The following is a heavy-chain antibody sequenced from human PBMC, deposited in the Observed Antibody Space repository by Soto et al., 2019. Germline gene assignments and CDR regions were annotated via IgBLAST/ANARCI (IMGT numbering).Heavy chain of an antibody. CDR3: ARDSSSGVDY. CDR2: IYYSGST. V-gene: IGHV4-59*01. J-gene: IGHJ4*02. CDR1: GGSFSGYY. Sequence: SETLSLTCAVYGGSFSGYYWSWIRQPPGKGLEWIGYIYYSGSTNYNPSLKSRVTISVDTSKNQFSLKLSSVAAADTAVYYCARDSSSGVDYWGQGTLVTVSS. D-gene: IGHD6-13*01.